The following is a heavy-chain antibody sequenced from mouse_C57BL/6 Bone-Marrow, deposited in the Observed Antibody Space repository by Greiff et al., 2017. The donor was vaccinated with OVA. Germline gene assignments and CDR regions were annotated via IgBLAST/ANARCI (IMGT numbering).Heavy chain of an antibody. CDR1: GYTFPSSG. CDR2: IYPRSGNT. V-gene: IGHV1-81*01. CDR3: ASYDYDWYFDV. D-gene: IGHD2-4*01. J-gene: IGHJ1*03. Sequence: VQLQQSGAVLARPVASVKLSCTASGYTFPSSGLSWVKHRTGQCLALIGEIYPRSGNTYYNEKFKGKATLTADKSSSTAYMELRSLTSEDSAVYFCASYDYDWYFDVWGTGTTVTVSS.